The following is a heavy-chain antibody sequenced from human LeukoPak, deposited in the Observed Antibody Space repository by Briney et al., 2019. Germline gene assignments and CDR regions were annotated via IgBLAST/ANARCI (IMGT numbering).Heavy chain of an antibody. Sequence: PSETLSLTCAVSGDSVSSFYWSWVQQYAGKGLQWLGRIYSKGTTKYNLSLKSRVTISLDQSKNQFSLYLSSVTAADTAVYYCARLRYTGTSQYYFDSWGQGFLVTVSS. V-gene: IGHV4-4*07. CDR3: ARLRYTGTSQYYFDS. CDR2: IYSKGTT. J-gene: IGHJ4*02. D-gene: IGHD1-26*01. CDR1: GDSVSSFY.